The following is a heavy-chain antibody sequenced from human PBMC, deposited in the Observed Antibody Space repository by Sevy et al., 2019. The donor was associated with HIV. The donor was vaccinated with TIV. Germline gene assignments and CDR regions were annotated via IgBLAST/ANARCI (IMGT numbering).Heavy chain of an antibody. CDR3: ARDPTGAAAAMSWFDP. Sequence: ASVKVSCKASGYTFTGYYIHWVRQAPGQGLEWMGWINPNSGGTNSGQKFQGRVTMTRDTSISTAYMELSRLRSDDTTVYYCARDPTGAAAAMSWFDPWGQGTLVTVSS. J-gene: IGHJ5*02. V-gene: IGHV1-2*02. CDR1: GYTFTGYY. CDR2: INPNSGGT. D-gene: IGHD2-2*01.